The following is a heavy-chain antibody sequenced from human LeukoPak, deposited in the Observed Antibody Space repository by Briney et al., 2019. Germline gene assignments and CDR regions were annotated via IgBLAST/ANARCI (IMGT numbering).Heavy chain of an antibody. J-gene: IGHJ3*02. CDR1: GGSISSYY. V-gene: IGHV4-59*08. Sequence: SETLSLTCTVSGGSISSYYWSWVRQPPGEGLEWIGYIYYSGSTNYNPSLKSRVTISVDTSKNQFSLKLSSVTAADTAVYYCARHSLYSSSWYNAFDIWGQGTMVTVSS. D-gene: IGHD6-13*01. CDR3: ARHSLYSSSWYNAFDI. CDR2: IYYSGST.